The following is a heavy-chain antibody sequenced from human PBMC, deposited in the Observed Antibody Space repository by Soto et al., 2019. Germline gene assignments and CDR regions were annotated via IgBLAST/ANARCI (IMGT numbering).Heavy chain of an antibody. J-gene: IGHJ6*02. Sequence: NPSETLSLTCAVYGGSFSGYYWSWIRQPPGKGLEWIGEINHSGSTNYNPSLKSRVTISVDTSKNQFSLKLSSVTAADTAVYYCARAWQRYYYGSGSYYRPHDYYGMDVWGQGTTVTVSS. CDR3: ARAWQRYYYGSGSYYRPHDYYGMDV. V-gene: IGHV4-34*01. D-gene: IGHD3-10*01. CDR2: INHSGST. CDR1: GGSFSGYY.